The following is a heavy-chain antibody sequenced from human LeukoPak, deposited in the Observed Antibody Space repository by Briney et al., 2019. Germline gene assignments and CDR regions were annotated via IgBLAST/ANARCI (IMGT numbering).Heavy chain of an antibody. CDR3: AKDFGYGDYVSLDY. CDR1: GFTFSSYA. D-gene: IGHD4-17*01. CDR2: ISGSGGST. Sequence: GGSLRLSCAASGFTFSSYAMSWVRQAPGKGLEWVSAISGSGGSTYYADSVKGRFTISRDNSKNTLYLQMNSLRAEDTAVYYRAKDFGYGDYVSLDYWGQGTLVTVSS. V-gene: IGHV3-23*01. J-gene: IGHJ4*02.